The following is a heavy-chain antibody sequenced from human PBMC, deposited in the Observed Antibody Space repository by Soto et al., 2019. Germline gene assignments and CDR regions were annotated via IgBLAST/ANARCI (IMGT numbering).Heavy chain of an antibody. J-gene: IGHJ5*02. Sequence: GGSLRLSCAASGFTFSSYDMHWVRQATGKGLEWVSAIGTAGDTYYPGSVKGRFTISRENAKNSLYLQMNSLRAGDTAVYYCARGLWSGYSPYNWFDPWGQGTLVTVSS. D-gene: IGHD3-3*01. CDR3: ARGLWSGYSPYNWFDP. V-gene: IGHV3-13*01. CDR1: GFTFSSYD. CDR2: IGTAGDT.